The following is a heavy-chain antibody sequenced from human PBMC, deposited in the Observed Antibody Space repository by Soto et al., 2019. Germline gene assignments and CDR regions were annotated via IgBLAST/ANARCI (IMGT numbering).Heavy chain of an antibody. CDR3: ARYWHSYSLNYYRGMDV. CDR1: GYNFATDW. J-gene: IGHJ6*02. V-gene: IGHV5-51*01. Sequence: GESLKISCKGSGYNFATDWIGWVRQMPGKGLEWMGIIYPADSDTRYSPSSQGQVTISADKSISTAYLQWSSLKASDTAMYFCARYWHSYSLNYYRGMDVWGQGTTVTVAS. CDR2: IYPADSDT. D-gene: IGHD5-18*01.